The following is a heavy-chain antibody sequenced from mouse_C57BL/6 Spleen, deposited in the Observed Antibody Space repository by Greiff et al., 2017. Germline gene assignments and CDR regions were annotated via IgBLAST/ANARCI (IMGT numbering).Heavy chain of an antibody. J-gene: IGHJ1*03. V-gene: IGHV1-69*01. CDR3: ARSDYGSSYGYFDV. Sequence: QVQLQQPGAELVMPGASVKLSCKASGYTFTSYWMHWVKQRPGQGLEWIGEIDPSDSYTNYNQKFKGKSTLAVDKSSSTAYMQLSSLTSEESAVYYCARSDYGSSYGYFDVWGTGTTVTVSS. CDR2: IDPSDSYT. CDR1: GYTFTSYW. D-gene: IGHD1-1*01.